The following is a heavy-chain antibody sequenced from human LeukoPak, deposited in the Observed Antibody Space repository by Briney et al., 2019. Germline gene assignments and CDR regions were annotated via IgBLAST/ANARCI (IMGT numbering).Heavy chain of an antibody. CDR1: GDSVSSNSAA. Sequence: SQTLSLTCAISGDSVSSNSAAWTWIRQSPSRGLEWLGRTYYRSKWSDDYAVSVKSRITINPGTSKNQFSLHLNSMTPEDTAIYYCARGRVTTIANYYYYYIDVWGEGTTVTVSS. D-gene: IGHD4-17*01. CDR2: TYYRSKWSD. V-gene: IGHV6-1*01. J-gene: IGHJ6*03. CDR3: ARGRVTTIANYYYYYIDV.